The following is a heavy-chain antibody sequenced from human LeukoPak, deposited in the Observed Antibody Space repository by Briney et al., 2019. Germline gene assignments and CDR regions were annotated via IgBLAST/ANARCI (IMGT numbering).Heavy chain of an antibody. Sequence: KPSETLSLTCTVSGGSITNYYWSWIRQPPGKELEWIGYIYYSGNTNYNPSLGSRVTISVDTSKNHLSLKLISVTAADTAVYYCARLVPERFFQLNPEGYYDYWGQGILVTVSS. J-gene: IGHJ4*02. V-gene: IGHV4-59*12. CDR1: GGSITNYY. CDR2: IYYSGNT. D-gene: IGHD3-3*01. CDR3: ARLVPERFFQLNPEGYYDY.